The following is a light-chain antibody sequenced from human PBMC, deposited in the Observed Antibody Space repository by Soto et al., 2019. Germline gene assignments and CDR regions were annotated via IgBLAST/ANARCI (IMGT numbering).Light chain of an antibody. Sequence: QSALTQPRSVSGSPGQSVTISCTGTSSDVGDYNYVSWYQQYPGKAPKLVIYDVSKRPSGVPDRFSGSKSGNTASLTISALQAEDEADYYCCSFAGSYTFWVFGGGTKLTV. J-gene: IGLJ3*02. CDR1: SSDVGDYNY. V-gene: IGLV2-11*01. CDR2: DVS. CDR3: CSFAGSYTFWV.